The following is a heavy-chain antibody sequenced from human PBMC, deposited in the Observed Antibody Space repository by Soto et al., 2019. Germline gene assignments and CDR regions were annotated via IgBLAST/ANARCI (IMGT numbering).Heavy chain of an antibody. J-gene: IGHJ4*02. CDR3: ARDSGSYFGLDY. V-gene: IGHV4-31*03. Sequence: SETLSLTCTVSGGSISSGGYYWSWIRQHPGKGLEWIGYIYYSGSTYYNPSLKSRVTISVDTSKNQFSLKLSSVTAADTAVFYCARDSGSYFGLDYWGQGTLVTVSS. CDR2: IYYSGST. CDR1: GGSISSGGYY. D-gene: IGHD1-26*01.